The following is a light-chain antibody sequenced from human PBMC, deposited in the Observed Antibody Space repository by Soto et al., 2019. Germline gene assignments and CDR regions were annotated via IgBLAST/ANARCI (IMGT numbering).Light chain of an antibody. CDR1: SSDVGAYNY. J-gene: IGLJ1*01. CDR3: SSYISGSTPWV. Sequence: QSALTQPTSGSGSPGQSITISCTGTSSDVGAYNYVSWYQHHPGKAPKLMICDVSNRPSGVSSRFSGSKSGNTASLTISGLQAEDEADYYCSSYISGSTPWVFGTGTKVTVL. V-gene: IGLV2-14*03. CDR2: DVS.